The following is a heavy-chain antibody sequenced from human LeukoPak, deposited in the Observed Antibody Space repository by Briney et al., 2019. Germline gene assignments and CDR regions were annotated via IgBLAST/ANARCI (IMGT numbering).Heavy chain of an antibody. D-gene: IGHD6-19*01. Sequence: GGSLRLSCAASGFTFSSYGMHWVRQAPGKGLEWVAVISYDGSNKYYADSVKGRFTISRDNSKNTLYLQMNSLRAEDTAVYYCARGGIQVSGIDEFDYWGQGTLVTVSS. J-gene: IGHJ4*02. CDR1: GFTFSSYG. CDR2: ISYDGSNK. V-gene: IGHV3-30*03. CDR3: ARGGIQVSGIDEFDY.